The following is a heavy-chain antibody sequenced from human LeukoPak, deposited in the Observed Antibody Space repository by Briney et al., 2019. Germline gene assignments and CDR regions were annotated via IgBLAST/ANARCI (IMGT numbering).Heavy chain of an antibody. J-gene: IGHJ4*02. CDR2: FGPAGDT. V-gene: IGHV3-13*01. D-gene: IGHD5-24*01. CDR3: ARVSARDGYSYFDY. Sequence: GGSLRLSCAASGFTFSSYGMHWVRQATGKGLEWVSAFGPAGDTYYAGSVKGRFTISRENDKNSLYLQMTSLRAGDTAVYYCARVSARDGYSYFDYWGQGTLVTVSS. CDR1: GFTFSSYG.